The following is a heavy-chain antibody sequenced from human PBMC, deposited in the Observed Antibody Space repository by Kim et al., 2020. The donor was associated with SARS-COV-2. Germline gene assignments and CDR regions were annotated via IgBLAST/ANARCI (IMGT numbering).Heavy chain of an antibody. V-gene: IGHV4-4*07. Sequence: SETLSLTCTVSGGSISSYYWSWIRQPAGKGLEWIGRIYTSGSTNYNPSLKSRVTMSVDTSKNQFSLKLSSVTAADTAVYYCARDLYDSSGYHYDAFEIWGQGTMVTVSS. CDR2: IYTSGST. CDR3: ARDLYDSSGYHYDAFEI. D-gene: IGHD3-22*01. CDR1: GGSISSYY. J-gene: IGHJ3*02.